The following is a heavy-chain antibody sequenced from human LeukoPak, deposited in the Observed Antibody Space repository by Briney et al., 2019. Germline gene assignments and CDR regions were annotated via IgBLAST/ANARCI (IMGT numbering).Heavy chain of an antibody. Sequence: SVKVSCKASGGTFSSYAISWVRQAPGQGLEWMGRIIPILGIANYAQKFQGRVTITADKSTSTAYMELSSLRSEDTAVYYCARGSGYNWNDDGDFGYWGQGTLVTVSS. CDR1: GGTFSSYA. V-gene: IGHV1-69*04. D-gene: IGHD1-1*01. CDR2: IIPILGIA. CDR3: ARGSGYNWNDDGDFGY. J-gene: IGHJ4*02.